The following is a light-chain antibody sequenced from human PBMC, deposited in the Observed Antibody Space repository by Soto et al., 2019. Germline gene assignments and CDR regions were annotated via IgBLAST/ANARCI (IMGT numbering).Light chain of an antibody. J-gene: IGKJ1*01. V-gene: IGKV3-20*01. CDR1: QSVSSNH. CDR2: GAS. CDR3: QQYGNSPKT. Sequence: EIVLTQSPGTLSLSPGDRATLSCRASQSVSSNHLAWYQQKPGQALSLLMYGASGRATGIPDRFSTSGSGTDFTLTISRLEPGDFAVYYCQQYGNSPKTFGQGTRVEI.